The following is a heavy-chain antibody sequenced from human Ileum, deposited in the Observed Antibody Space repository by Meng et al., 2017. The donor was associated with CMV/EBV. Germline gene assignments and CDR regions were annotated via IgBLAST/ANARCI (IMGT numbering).Heavy chain of an antibody. CDR3: ARGIHDFWSGTYFDY. Sequence: VHLQEPGPGLAKPSATPSLTLTVSGGAFNDSHWTWIRQSSGKGLEWIGRIASSGTTYLNPSLESRISMSVDKAKNQFSLKLISVTAADTALYFCARGIHDFWSGTYFDYWGQGLLVTVSS. V-gene: IGHV4-4*07. J-gene: IGHJ4*02. CDR1: GGAFNDSH. CDR2: IASSGTT. D-gene: IGHD3-3*01.